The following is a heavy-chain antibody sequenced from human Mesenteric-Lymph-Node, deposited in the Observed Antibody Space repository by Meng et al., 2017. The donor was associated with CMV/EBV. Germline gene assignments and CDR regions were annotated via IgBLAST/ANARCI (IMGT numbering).Heavy chain of an antibody. Sequence: GGSLRLSCAASEFTFSYYAMNWVRQAPGKGLQWVAVTSFDGNHEDYADSVKGRFIISRDNSKNTVSLQMNSLRAEDTAVYYCARIGYSGSANDFWGQGALVTVSS. D-gene: IGHD1-26*01. CDR3: ARIGYSGSANDF. J-gene: IGHJ4*02. V-gene: IGHV3-30-3*01. CDR2: TSFDGNHE. CDR1: EFTFSYYA.